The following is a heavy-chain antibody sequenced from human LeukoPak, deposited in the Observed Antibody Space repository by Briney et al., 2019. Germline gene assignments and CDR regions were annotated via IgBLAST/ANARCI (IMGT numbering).Heavy chain of an antibody. CDR1: GYTFTNYG. CDR2: ISAYNGYT. J-gene: IGHJ4*02. D-gene: IGHD3-22*01. CDR3: ARDGHRTYYYDTSTYRFDY. Sequence: ASVRVSCKASGYTFTNYGISWVRQAPGQGLEWMGWISAYNGYTNYAQKLQGRVTMTTDTSTSTVYMELRSLRSDDTAVYYCARDGHRTYYYDTSTYRFDYWGQGTLVTVSS. V-gene: IGHV1-18*01.